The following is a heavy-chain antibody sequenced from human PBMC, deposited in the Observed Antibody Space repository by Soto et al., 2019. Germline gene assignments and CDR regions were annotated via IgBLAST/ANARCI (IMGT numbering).Heavy chain of an antibody. J-gene: IGHJ4*02. D-gene: IGHD6-13*01. CDR3: ARGYSSSLNAYYFDY. V-gene: IGHV3-21*01. Sequence: GGSLRLSCAASGFTFSSYSMSWVRQAPGKGLEWVSSISSSSSYIYYADSVKGRFTISRDNAKNSLYLQMNSLRAEDTAVYYCARGYSSSLNAYYFDYWGQGTLVTVSS. CDR2: ISSSSSYI. CDR1: GFTFSSYS.